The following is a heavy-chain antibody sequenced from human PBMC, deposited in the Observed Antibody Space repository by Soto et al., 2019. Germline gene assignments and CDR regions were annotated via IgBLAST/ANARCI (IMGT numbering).Heavy chain of an antibody. Sequence: ASVKVSCKASGYTFTSYDINWVRQATGQGLEWTGWMNPNSGNTGYAQKFQGRVTMTRNTSISTAYMELSSLRSEDTAVYYCARGFRYYDILTGQYYYGMDVWGQGTTVTVSS. D-gene: IGHD3-9*01. J-gene: IGHJ6*02. CDR3: ARGFRYYDILTGQYYYGMDV. V-gene: IGHV1-8*01. CDR2: MNPNSGNT. CDR1: GYTFTSYD.